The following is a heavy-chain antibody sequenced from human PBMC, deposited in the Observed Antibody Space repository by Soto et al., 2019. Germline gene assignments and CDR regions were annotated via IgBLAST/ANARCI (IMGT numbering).Heavy chain of an antibody. J-gene: IGHJ4*02. CDR3: AREWPAAIGGFDY. V-gene: IGHV4-31*03. CDR2: IYYSGST. CDR1: GGSFSSGGYY. Sequence: SETLSLTCTVSGGSFSSGGYYWSWIRQHPGKGLEWIGYIYYSGSTYYNPSLKSRVTISVDTSKNQFSLKLSSVTAADTAVYYCAREWPAAIGGFDYWGQGTLVTVSS. D-gene: IGHD2-2*01.